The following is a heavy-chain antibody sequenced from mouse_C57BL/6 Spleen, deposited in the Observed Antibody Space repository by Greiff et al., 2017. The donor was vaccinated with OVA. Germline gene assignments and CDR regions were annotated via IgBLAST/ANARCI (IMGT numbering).Heavy chain of an antibody. D-gene: IGHD1-1*01. CDR2: IDPSDSYT. CDR3: ARGDYYGSSLAY. J-gene: IGHJ3*01. Sequence: QVQLQQPGAELVMPGASVKLSCKASGYTFTSYWMHWVKQRPGQGLEWIGEIDPSDSYTNYNQKFKGKSTLTVDKSSITAYMQLSSLTSEDSAVYYCARGDYYGSSLAYWGQGTLVTVSA. V-gene: IGHV1-69*01. CDR1: GYTFTSYW.